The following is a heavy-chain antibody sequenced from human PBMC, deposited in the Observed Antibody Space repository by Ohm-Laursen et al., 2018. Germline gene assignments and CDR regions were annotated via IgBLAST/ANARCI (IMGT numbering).Heavy chain of an antibody. Sequence: SLRLSCSASGFTFSSYSMNWVRQAPGKGLEWVLSISSSSYIYYADSVKGRFTISRDNAKNSLYLQMNSLRAEDTAVYYCARDQSSIAAAGTFDYWGQGTLVTVSS. CDR1: GFTFSSYS. CDR2: ISSSSYI. D-gene: IGHD6-13*01. CDR3: ARDQSSIAAAGTFDY. V-gene: IGHV3-21*01. J-gene: IGHJ4*02.